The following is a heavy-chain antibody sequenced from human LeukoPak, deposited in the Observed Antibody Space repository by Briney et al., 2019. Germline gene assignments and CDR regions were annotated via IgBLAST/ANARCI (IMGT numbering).Heavy chain of an antibody. CDR1: GGSISSSNW. Sequence: SGTLSLTCAVSGGSISSSNWWSWVRQPPGKGLEWIGEIYHSGSTNYNPSLKSRVTISVDKSKNQFSLKLSSVTAADTAVYYCASFGYYYDSSGYSAGPAFDIWGQGTMVTVSS. D-gene: IGHD3-22*01. J-gene: IGHJ3*02. V-gene: IGHV4-4*02. CDR2: IYHSGST. CDR3: ASFGYYYDSSGYSAGPAFDI.